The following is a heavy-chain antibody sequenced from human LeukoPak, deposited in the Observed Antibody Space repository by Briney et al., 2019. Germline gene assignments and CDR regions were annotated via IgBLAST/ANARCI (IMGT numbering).Heavy chain of an antibody. V-gene: IGHV4-31*03. CDR2: IYYSGST. CDR3: AREGYDSSYYYYLDY. CDR1: GGSISSGDYY. J-gene: IGHJ4*02. D-gene: IGHD3-22*01. Sequence: SQTLSLTCTVSGGSISSGDYYWSWIRQHPGKDLEWIGNIYYSGSTYYNPSLKSRVTISVDTSKSQFSLKLSSVTAADTAVYYCAREGYDSSYYYYLDYWGQGTLVTVSS.